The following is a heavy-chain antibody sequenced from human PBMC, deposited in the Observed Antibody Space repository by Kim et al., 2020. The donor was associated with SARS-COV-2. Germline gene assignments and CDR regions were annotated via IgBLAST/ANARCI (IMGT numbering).Heavy chain of an antibody. Sequence: GGSLRLSCAASGFALSGYTMNWVRQAPGKGLEWVASISSSKIHIYYADSVKGRFIISRNDAQKLLFLQLNSLTVEDTAVYYCATLDIVVPWGQGTLVTVSS. V-gene: IGHV3-21*01. CDR3: ATLDIVVP. J-gene: IGHJ4*02. CDR2: ISSSKIHI. CDR1: GFALSGYT. D-gene: IGHD2-15*01.